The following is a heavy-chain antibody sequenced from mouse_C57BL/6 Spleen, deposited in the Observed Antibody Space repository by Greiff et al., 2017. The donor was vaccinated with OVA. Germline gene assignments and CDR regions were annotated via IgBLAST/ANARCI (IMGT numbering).Heavy chain of an antibody. CDR3: ARTMDYGSSYWFAY. CDR2: IYPRSGNT. J-gene: IGHJ3*01. V-gene: IGHV1-81*01. D-gene: IGHD1-1*01. Sequence: VQRVESGAELARPGASVKLSCKASGYTFTSYGISWVKQRTGQGLEWIGEIYPRSGNTYYNEKFKGKATLTADKSSSTAYMELRSLTSEDSAVYFCARTMDYGSSYWFAYWGQGTLVTVSA. CDR1: GYTFTSYG.